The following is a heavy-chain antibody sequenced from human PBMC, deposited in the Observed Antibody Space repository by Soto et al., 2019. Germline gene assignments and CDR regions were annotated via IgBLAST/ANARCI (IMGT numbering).Heavy chain of an antibody. CDR3: AKIPHNYYGSGTAGGMDV. CDR2: ISGSGGST. V-gene: IGHV3-23*01. D-gene: IGHD3-10*01. J-gene: IGHJ6*02. CDR1: GFTFSSYA. Sequence: HPGGSLRLSCAASGFTFSSYAMSWVRQAPGKGLEWVSAISGSGGSTYYADSVKGRFTISRDNSKNTLYLQMNSLRAEDTAVYYCAKIPHNYYGSGTAGGMDVWGQGTTVTVSS.